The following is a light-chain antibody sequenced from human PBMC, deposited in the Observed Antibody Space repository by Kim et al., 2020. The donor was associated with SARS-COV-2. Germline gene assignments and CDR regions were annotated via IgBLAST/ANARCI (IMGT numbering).Light chain of an antibody. Sequence: ASVEDRVTITCRARQSIVGRLDWYQQRPEKAPKSLSYAASTVQNVGPSRFRGSGSGSEFTLTITGLQPVDSATYYCQQYNEFPITFGEGTRLGIK. V-gene: IGKV1D-16*01. CDR3: QQYNEFPIT. CDR1: QSIVGR. J-gene: IGKJ5*01. CDR2: AAS.